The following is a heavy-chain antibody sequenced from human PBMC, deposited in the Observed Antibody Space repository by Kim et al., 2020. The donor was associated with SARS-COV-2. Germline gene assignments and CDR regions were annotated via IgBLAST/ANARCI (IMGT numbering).Heavy chain of an antibody. D-gene: IGHD2-15*01. Sequence: GESLKISCKGSGYSFTSYWISWVRQMPGKGLEWMGRIDPSDSYTNYSPSFQGHVTISADKSISTAYLQWSSLKASDTAMYYCARARTSGYCSGGSCYSANYGMDVWGQGTTVTVSS. CDR2: IDPSDSYT. J-gene: IGHJ6*02. CDR3: ARARTSGYCSGGSCYSANYGMDV. CDR1: GYSFTSYW. V-gene: IGHV5-10-1*01.